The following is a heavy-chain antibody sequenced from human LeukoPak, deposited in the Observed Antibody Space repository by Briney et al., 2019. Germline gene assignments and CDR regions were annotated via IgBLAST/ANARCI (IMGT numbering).Heavy chain of an antibody. CDR2: IYHSGST. D-gene: IGHD2-15*01. V-gene: IGHV4-4*02. CDR1: GGSISSSNW. CDR3: AGELVVVAAVGLHWFDP. J-gene: IGHJ5*02. Sequence: SGTLSLTCAVSGGSISSSNWWSWVRQPPGKGLEWIGEIYHSGSTNYNPSLKSRVTISVDTSKNQFSLKLSSVTAADTAVYYCAGELVVVAAVGLHWFDPWGQGTLVTVSS.